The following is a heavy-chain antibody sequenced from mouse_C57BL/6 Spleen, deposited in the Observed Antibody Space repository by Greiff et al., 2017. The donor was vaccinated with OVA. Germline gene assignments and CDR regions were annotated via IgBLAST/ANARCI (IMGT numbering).Heavy chain of an antibody. Sequence: LVESGAELVRPGASVKLSCKASGYTFTDYYINWVKQRPGQGLEWIARIYPGSGNPYYNEKFKGKAKLTAEKSSSTAYMQLSSLTSEDSAVYFCAKIYYYGSRRYFDVWGTGTTVTVSS. CDR2: IYPGSGNP. J-gene: IGHJ1*03. CDR3: AKIYYYGSRRYFDV. V-gene: IGHV1-76*01. D-gene: IGHD1-1*01. CDR1: GYTFTDYY.